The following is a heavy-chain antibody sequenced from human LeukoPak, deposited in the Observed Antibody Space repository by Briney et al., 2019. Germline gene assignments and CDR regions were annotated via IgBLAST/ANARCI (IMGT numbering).Heavy chain of an antibody. J-gene: IGHJ4*02. CDR1: GFTVSSNY. V-gene: IGHV3-53*01. D-gene: IGHD6-13*01. Sequence: PGGSLRLSCAASGFTVSSNYMSWVRQAPGKGLEWVSVIYSGGSTYYADSVKGRFTISRANSKNTLYLQMNSLRAEDTAVYYCARDLGYSRTFGYWGQGTLVTVSS. CDR3: ARDLGYSRTFGY. CDR2: IYSGGST.